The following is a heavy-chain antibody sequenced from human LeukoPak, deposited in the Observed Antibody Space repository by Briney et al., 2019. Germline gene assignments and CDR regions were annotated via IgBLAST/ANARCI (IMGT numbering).Heavy chain of an antibody. V-gene: IGHV3-48*04. CDR2: ISSSGSTI. CDR1: GFTFSSFG. CDR3: ARSSSGSQHWYYYYYMDV. D-gene: IGHD1-26*01. Sequence: GGSLRLSCAASGFTFSSFGMTWVRQAPGKGLEWVSYISSSGSTIYYVDSVKGRFTISRDNAKNSLYLQMNSLRAEDTAVYYCARSSSGSQHWYYYYYMDVWGKGTTVTISS. J-gene: IGHJ6*03.